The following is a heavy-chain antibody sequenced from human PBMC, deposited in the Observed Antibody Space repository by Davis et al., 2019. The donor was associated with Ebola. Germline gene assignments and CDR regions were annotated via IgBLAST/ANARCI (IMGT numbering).Heavy chain of an antibody. Sequence: GESLKISCAASGFTFSSYAMSWVRQAPGKGLEWVSSISSSSSYIYYADSVKGRFTISRDNAKNSLYLQMNSLRAEDTAVYYCARDGAPDYDILTGYSDYWGQGTLVTVSS. D-gene: IGHD3-9*01. CDR1: GFTFSSYA. CDR3: ARDGAPDYDILTGYSDY. V-gene: IGHV3-21*01. J-gene: IGHJ4*02. CDR2: ISSSSSYI.